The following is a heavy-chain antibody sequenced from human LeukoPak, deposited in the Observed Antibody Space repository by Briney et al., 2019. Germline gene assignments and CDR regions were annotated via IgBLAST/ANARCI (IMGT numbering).Heavy chain of an antibody. CDR2: MNPNTGDA. D-gene: IGHD5-24*01. CDR3: ARLRWLQRGTDY. CDR1: GYTFTSHD. Sequence: GASVKVSCKASGYTFTSHDINWVRQAPGQGLEWMGWMNPNTGDAGYAQKFQGRVTMTRDTSITTAYMEVSSLTSEDTAGYYCARLRWLQRGTDYWGQGTLVTVSS. V-gene: IGHV1-8*01. J-gene: IGHJ4*02.